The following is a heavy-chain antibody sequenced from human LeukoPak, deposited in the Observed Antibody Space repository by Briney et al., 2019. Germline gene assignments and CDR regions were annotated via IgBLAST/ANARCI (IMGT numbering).Heavy chain of an antibody. CDR2: IYYSGST. Sequence: SETLSLTCTVSGVSISSYYWTWIRQPPGKGLEWIGYIYYSGSTNYNPSLKSRVTISVDTSKNQFSLKLTSVTAADTAVYYCARSGSTWVYFDYWGQGTLVTVYS. D-gene: IGHD6-13*01. J-gene: IGHJ4*02. V-gene: IGHV4-59*01. CDR3: ARSGSTWVYFDY. CDR1: GVSISSYY.